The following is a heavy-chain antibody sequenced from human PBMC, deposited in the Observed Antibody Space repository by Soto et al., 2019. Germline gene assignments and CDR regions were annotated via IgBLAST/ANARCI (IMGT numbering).Heavy chain of an antibody. CDR3: ACLDPPYYYDDPVDY. D-gene: IGHD3-22*01. Sequence: PSETLSLTCTVSGGSISSGDYYWSWIRQPPGKGLEWIGYIYYSGSTYYNPSLKSRVTISVDTSKNQFSLKLSSVTAADTAVYYCACLDPPYYYDDPVDYWGQGTLVTVSS. CDR1: GGSISSGDYY. V-gene: IGHV4-30-4*01. CDR2: IYYSGST. J-gene: IGHJ4*02.